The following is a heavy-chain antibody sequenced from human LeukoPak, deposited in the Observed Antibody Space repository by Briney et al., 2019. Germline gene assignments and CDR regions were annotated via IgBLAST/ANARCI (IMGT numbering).Heavy chain of an antibody. V-gene: IGHV3-64*01. J-gene: IGHJ6*02. CDR1: GFTFSRHG. D-gene: IGHD2-21*01. CDR3: ARVRGWSFPNYGMDV. Sequence: GTSLRLSCATSGFTFSRHGMHWVRQAPGKGLEYVSAISNNGGNTYYASSVKGKFTISRDNSKNALYLQMGSLRTEDMAVYYCARVRGWSFPNYGMDVWGQGTTVTVSS. CDR2: ISNNGGNT.